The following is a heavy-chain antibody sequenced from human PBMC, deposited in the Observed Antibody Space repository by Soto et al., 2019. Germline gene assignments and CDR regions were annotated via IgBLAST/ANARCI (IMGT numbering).Heavy chain of an antibody. CDR3: ARFVAPGYDMLTGYVV. J-gene: IGHJ4*02. CDR1: GGTFSSYA. CDR2: IIPIFGTA. Sequence: SVKFSCKASGGTFSSYAIIWLRQAPGQGLEWMGGIIPIFGTANYAQKFQGRVTITADESTSTAYMELSSLRSEDTAVYYCARFVAPGYDMLTGYVVWGQGTLVTVSS. V-gene: IGHV1-69*13. D-gene: IGHD3-9*01.